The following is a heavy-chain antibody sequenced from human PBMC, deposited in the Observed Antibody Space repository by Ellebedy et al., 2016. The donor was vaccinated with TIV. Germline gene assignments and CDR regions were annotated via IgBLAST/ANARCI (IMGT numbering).Heavy chain of an antibody. J-gene: IGHJ6*02. V-gene: IGHV3-64*04. Sequence: GGSLRLSCSASGFTFSSYAMHWVRQAPGKGLEFVSAISSNGGSTYYADSLKGRFTISRDNSKNTLYLQMNSLRAEDTAVYYCASSHLGELVNSPKPMDVWGQGTTVTVSS. CDR3: ASSHLGELVNSPKPMDV. D-gene: IGHD3-10*01. CDR2: ISSNGGST. CDR1: GFTFSSYA.